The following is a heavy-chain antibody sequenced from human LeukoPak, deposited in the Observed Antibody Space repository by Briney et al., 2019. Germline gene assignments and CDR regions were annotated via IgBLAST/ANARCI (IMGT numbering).Heavy chain of an antibody. V-gene: IGHV3-48*03. Sequence: GGSLRLSCAASGFIFSSYEMNWVRQAPGKGLEWVSYISSSGRTIYYADSVKGRFTISRDNAKNSLYLQMNSLRAEDTAVYYCAKGVGYCSGGSCQQFDYWGQGTLVTVSS. D-gene: IGHD2-15*01. J-gene: IGHJ4*02. CDR2: ISSSGRTI. CDR3: AKGVGYCSGGSCQQFDY. CDR1: GFIFSSYE.